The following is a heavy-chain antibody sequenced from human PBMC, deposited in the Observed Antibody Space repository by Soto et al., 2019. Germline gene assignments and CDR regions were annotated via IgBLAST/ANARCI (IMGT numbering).Heavy chain of an antibody. J-gene: IGHJ4*02. Sequence: QVQLVESGGGVVQPGRSLRLSCAASGFTFSSYAMHWVRQAPGKGLEWVAVISYDGSNKYYADSVKGRFTISRDNSKNTLYLQMNSLRAEDTAVYYCARDSHRYSRFDYFDYWGQGTLVTVSS. D-gene: IGHD5-12*01. CDR2: ISYDGSNK. CDR1: GFTFSSYA. V-gene: IGHV3-30-3*01. CDR3: ARDSHRYSRFDYFDY.